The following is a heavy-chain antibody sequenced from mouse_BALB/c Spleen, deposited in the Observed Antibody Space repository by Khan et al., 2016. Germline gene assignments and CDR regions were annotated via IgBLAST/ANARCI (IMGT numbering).Heavy chain of an antibody. V-gene: IGHV14-3*02. CDR2: IDPANGNT. CDR1: GFNIKDTY. J-gene: IGHJ3*01. CDR3: ARGGNYVELGN. D-gene: IGHD2-1*01. Sequence: VQLQQSGAELVKPGASVKLSCTASGFNIKDTYMHWVTQRPEQGLEWIGRIDPANGNTKNDPKFQGKATITADTSSNTVYLHLSSLTSEDTAVYYRARGGNYVELGNWGQGTLVTVSA.